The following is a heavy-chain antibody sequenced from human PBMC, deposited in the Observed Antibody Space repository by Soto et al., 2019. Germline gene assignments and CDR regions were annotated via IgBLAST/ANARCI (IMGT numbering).Heavy chain of an antibody. CDR1: GYTFTGYY. J-gene: IGHJ5*02. CDR3: ARYSSSWTNWFDP. Sequence: ASVKVSCKASGYTFTGYYMHWVRQAPGQGLEWMGWINPNSGGTNYAQKFQGRVTMTRDTSINTAYMELSRLRSDDTAVYYCARYSSSWTNWFDPWGQGTLVTVSS. CDR2: INPNSGGT. D-gene: IGHD6-13*01. V-gene: IGHV1-2*02.